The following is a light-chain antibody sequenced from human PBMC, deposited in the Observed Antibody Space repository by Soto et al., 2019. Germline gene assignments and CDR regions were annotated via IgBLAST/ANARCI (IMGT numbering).Light chain of an antibody. V-gene: IGLV2-14*03. CDR1: SSDIGGYNF. Sequence: QSVLTQPASVSGSPGQSITISCTGTSSDIGGYNFVSWYQQHPGKAPQLMIYDVSNRPSGVSNRFSGSKSGNTASLTISGLQAEDEADYYCSSYTTSSLVFGGGTKLTVL. CDR3: SSYTTSSLV. CDR2: DVS. J-gene: IGLJ3*02.